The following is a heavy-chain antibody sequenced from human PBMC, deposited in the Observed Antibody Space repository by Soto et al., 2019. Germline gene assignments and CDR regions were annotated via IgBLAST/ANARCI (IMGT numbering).Heavy chain of an antibody. CDR1: GLTFSSNS. CDR3: ARVIWSGHLTSDL. J-gene: IGHJ5*02. D-gene: IGHD3-3*01. Sequence: EVQVVESGGGLVQPGGSLRLSCAASGLTFSSNSMNWVRQAPGKGLEWISYISSSSSTIYADSVKGRFIISRDNAKNSLYLQMNSLRDEDTAVYYCARVIWSGHLTSDLWGQGTLVTVSS. V-gene: IGHV3-48*02. CDR2: ISSSSSTI.